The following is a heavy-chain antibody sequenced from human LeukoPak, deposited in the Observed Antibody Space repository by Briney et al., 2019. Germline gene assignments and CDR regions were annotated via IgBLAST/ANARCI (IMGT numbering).Heavy chain of an antibody. D-gene: IGHD1-7*01. Sequence: SETLSLTCTVSGGSISSSSYYWGWIRQPPGKGREWIGSIYYSGSTYYNPSLKSRVTISVDTSKNQFSLKLSSVTAADTAMYYCARIITGTTTAFDIWGQGTMVTVSS. CDR2: IYYSGST. V-gene: IGHV4-39*07. CDR3: ARIITGTTTAFDI. J-gene: IGHJ3*02. CDR1: GGSISSSSYY.